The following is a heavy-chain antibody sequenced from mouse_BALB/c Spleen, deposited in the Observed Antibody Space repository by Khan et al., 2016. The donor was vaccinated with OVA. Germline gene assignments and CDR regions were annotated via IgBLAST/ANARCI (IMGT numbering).Heavy chain of an antibody. CDR1: GYTFTTYT. V-gene: IGHV1-4*01. J-gene: IGHJ3*01. CDR3: VREGAYYRSDGWFAY. D-gene: IGHD2-14*01. CDR2: IIPSNDYT. Sequence: VQLQQSGAELARPGASVKMSCKASGYTFTTYTIHWVKQRPGQGLEWIGYIIPSNDYTNYNQKFKDRATLTADKSSSTAYMQLSSLTSEDSAGYYGVREGAYYRSDGWFAYWGQGTLVTVSA.